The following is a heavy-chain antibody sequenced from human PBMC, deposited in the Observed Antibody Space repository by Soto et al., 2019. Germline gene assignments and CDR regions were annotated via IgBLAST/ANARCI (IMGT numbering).Heavy chain of an antibody. CDR2: ISYDGSNK. CDR1: GFTFSSYG. J-gene: IGHJ4*02. CDR3: AKARDTISSGWYCDY. V-gene: IGHV3-30*18. Sequence: QVQLVESGGGVVQPGRSLRLSCAASGFTFSSYGMHWVRQAPGKGLEWVAVISYDGSNKYYADSVKGRFTISRDNSKNTLYLQMNSLRAEDTAVYYCAKARDTISSGWYCDYWGQGTLVTVSS. D-gene: IGHD6-19*01.